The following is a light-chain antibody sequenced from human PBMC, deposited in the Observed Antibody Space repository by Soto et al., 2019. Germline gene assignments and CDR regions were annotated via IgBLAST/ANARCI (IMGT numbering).Light chain of an antibody. J-gene: IGKJ4*01. CDR2: DAS. V-gene: IGKV3-11*01. CDR3: QQYYSTPPVT. CDR1: QSVGSS. Sequence: EIVLTQSPATLSLSPGERATLSCRVSQSVGSSLAWYQQKPGQAPRLLIYDASNRATGIPARFSGSGSGTDFTLTISSLQAEDVAVYYCQQYYSTPPVTFGGGTKVEIK.